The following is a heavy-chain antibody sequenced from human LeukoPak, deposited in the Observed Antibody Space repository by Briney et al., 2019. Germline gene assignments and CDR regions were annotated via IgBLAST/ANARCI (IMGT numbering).Heavy chain of an antibody. CDR3: ARGSMVYFDY. J-gene: IGHJ4*02. D-gene: IGHD2-15*01. CDR2: IYTSGST. CDR1: GYSISSGYY. V-gene: IGHV4-4*07. Sequence: PSETLSLTCTVSGYSISSGYYWSWIRQPAGKGLEWIGRIYTSGSTNYNPSLKSRVTMSVDTSKNQFSLKLSSVTAADTAVYYCARGSMVYFDYWGQGTLVTVSS.